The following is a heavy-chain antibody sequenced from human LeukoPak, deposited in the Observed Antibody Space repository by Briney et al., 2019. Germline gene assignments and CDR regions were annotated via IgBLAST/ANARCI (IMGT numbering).Heavy chain of an antibody. J-gene: IGHJ4*02. CDR2: IKEDGSEE. V-gene: IGHV3-7*01. CDR3: ARVTRHSFDS. D-gene: IGHD1-1*01. Sequence: GGSLRLSCAASGLTFSSYWMSWVRQAPGKGLEWVATIKEDGSEEYYVDSVKGRFSISRDNARNSLYLQMNSLRAEDTALYYCARVTRHSFDSWGQGTLANVSS. CDR1: GLTFSSYW.